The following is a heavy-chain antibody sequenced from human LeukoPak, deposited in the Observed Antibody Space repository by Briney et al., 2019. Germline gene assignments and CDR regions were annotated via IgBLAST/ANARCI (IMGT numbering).Heavy chain of an antibody. J-gene: IGHJ4*02. CDR2: ISYDGSNK. CDR1: GSTFSSHA. Sequence: GGSLRLSCAASGSTFSSHAMHWVRQAPGKGLEWVAVISYDGSNKYYADSVKGRFTISRDNSKNTLYMQMNSLRPEDTALYYCAREYNYGYFDYWGQGTLVTVSS. V-gene: IGHV3-30-3*01. CDR3: AREYNYGYFDY. D-gene: IGHD5-18*01.